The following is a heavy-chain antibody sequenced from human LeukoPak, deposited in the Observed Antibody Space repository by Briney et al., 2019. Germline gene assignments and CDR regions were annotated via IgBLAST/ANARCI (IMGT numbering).Heavy chain of an antibody. V-gene: IGHV3-48*03. J-gene: IGHJ4*02. CDR2: ISSSGSTI. D-gene: IGHD4-17*01. CDR1: GFTFSSYE. CDR3: ARSYGDYFDY. Sequence: GGSLRLSCAASGFTFSSYEMDWVRQAPGKGLEWVSYISSSGSTIYYADSVKGRFTISRDNAKNSLYLQMNSLRAEDTAVYYCARSYGDYFDYWGQGTLVTVSS.